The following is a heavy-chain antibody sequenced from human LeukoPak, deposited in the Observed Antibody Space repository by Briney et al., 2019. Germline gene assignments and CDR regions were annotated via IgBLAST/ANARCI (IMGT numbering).Heavy chain of an antibody. CDR3: ASPPPEELLWFGELRR. CDR1: GYTFTGYY. CDR2: INPNSGGT. Sequence: ASVTVSCKASGYTFTGYYMHWVRQAPGQGLEWMGWINPNSGGTNYAQKFQGRVTMTRDTSISTAYMELSRLRSDDTAVYYCASPPPEELLWFGELRRWGQGTLVTVSS. D-gene: IGHD3-10*01. J-gene: IGHJ4*02. V-gene: IGHV1-2*02.